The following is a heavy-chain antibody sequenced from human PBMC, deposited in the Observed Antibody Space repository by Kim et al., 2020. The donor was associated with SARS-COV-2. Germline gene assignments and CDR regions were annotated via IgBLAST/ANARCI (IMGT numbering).Heavy chain of an antibody. J-gene: IGHJ4*02. CDR1: GFTFSSHW. CDR3: VRGAGEMATISGDY. V-gene: IGHV3-74*03. Sequence: GGSLRLSCAASGFTFSSHWMHWVRQAPGKGLVWVSRINSDGSDTKYADFVKGRFTISRDNAKNTVDLELKTLRVEDTAVYYCVRGAGEMATISGDYWGQGILVTVSS. CDR2: INSDGSDT. D-gene: IGHD1-26*01.